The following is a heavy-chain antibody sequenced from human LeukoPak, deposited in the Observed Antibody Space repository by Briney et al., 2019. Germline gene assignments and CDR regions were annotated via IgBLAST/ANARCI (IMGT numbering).Heavy chain of an antibody. CDR3: AIHCSSTSCHIDY. J-gene: IGHJ4*02. V-gene: IGHV1-69*13. CDR2: IIPIFGTA. CDR1: GYTFTSYD. D-gene: IGHD2-2*02. Sequence: ASVKVSCKASGYTFTSYDINWVRQAPGQGLEWMGGIIPIFGTANYAQKFQGRVTITADESTSTAYMELSSLRSEDTAVYYCAIHCSSTSCHIDYWGQGTLVTVSS.